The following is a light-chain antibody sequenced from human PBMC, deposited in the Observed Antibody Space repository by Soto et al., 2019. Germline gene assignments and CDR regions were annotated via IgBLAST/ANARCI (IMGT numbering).Light chain of an antibody. CDR1: SSYVGIYNL. Sequence: QSVLTQPDSVSGSPGQSITISCTGISSYVGIYNLVSWYQQHPGRVPKLIIYEDSMWPSGVSDRFSGSKSGNTASLTISGLQAEDEADYYCCSYAYSSVVFGGGTKLTVL. CDR2: EDS. CDR3: CSYAYSSVV. V-gene: IGLV2-23*01. J-gene: IGLJ2*01.